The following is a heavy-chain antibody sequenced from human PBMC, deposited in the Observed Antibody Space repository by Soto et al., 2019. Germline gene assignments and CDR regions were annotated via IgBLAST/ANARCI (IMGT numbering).Heavy chain of an antibody. CDR3: ARDHLILPAHDFFYGSDV. Sequence: PGGSLSLSCEVSGFTFSMYSMSWVRQSPGKGLEWVAKIPQEGVDGHYADSVKGRFTISRDNGKNSLYLQLNNLRAEDTAVYYCARDHLILPAHDFFYGSDVWGRGATVTVSS. V-gene: IGHV3-7*03. CDR1: GFTFSMYS. J-gene: IGHJ6*02. CDR2: IPQEGVDG. D-gene: IGHD2-21*02.